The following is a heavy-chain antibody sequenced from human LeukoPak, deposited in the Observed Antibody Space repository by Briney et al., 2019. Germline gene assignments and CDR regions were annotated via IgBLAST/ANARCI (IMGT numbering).Heavy chain of an antibody. CDR3: AKDLWGSGSYPDGNWFDP. Sequence: GGSLRLSCAASGFTFSIYGMSWVRQAPGRGLEWVSAMSGSGGSTYYADSVKGRFTISRDNSKNTLYLQMNSLRAEDTAVYYCAKDLWGSGSYPDGNWFDPWGQGTLVTVSS. CDR1: GFTFSIYG. V-gene: IGHV3-23*01. CDR2: MSGSGGST. D-gene: IGHD1-26*01. J-gene: IGHJ5*02.